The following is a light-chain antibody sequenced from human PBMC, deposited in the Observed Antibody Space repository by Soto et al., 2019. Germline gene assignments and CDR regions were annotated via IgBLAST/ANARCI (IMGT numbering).Light chain of an antibody. CDR2: STS. Sequence: QAVVTQEPSLTVSPGGTVTLTCALSTGPVTSDFYPNWFQQKPGQVPRALIFSTSKKHSWTPARFSGSLLGGKAALTLSGVQPEDEADYYCLLYYGGAYVFGSGTKLTVL. V-gene: IGLV7-43*01. J-gene: IGLJ1*01. CDR3: LLYYGGAYV. CDR1: TGPVTSDFY.